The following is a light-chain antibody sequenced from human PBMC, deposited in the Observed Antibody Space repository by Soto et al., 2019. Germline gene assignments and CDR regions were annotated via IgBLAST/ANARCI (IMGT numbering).Light chain of an antibody. CDR3: MQGTVHSPQT. CDR2: KIS. Sequence: DLVMTQTPLSSPVTLGQPASISCRSSQSLVQSDGNTYLSWLHQRPGQPPRLLIYKISNRFSGXPXRXXGSGAGTDFTLKISSVEAEDAGVYYCMQGTVHSPQTFGQGTRLEIK. CDR1: QSLVQSDGNTY. J-gene: IGKJ2*01. V-gene: IGKV2-24*01.